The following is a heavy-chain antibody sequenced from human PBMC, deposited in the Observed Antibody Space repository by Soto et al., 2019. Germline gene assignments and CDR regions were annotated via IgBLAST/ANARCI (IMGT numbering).Heavy chain of an antibody. J-gene: IGHJ6*03. D-gene: IGHD3-10*01. Sequence: GGSLRLSCAASGFTFSSYDMHWVRQATGKGLEWVSAIGTAGDTYYPGSVKGRFTISRENAKNSLYLQMNSLRAGDTAVYYCARGPLYGSGSYHRGYYYYYMDVWGKGTTVTVSS. CDR2: IGTAGDT. CDR1: GFTFSSYD. V-gene: IGHV3-13*01. CDR3: ARGPLYGSGSYHRGYYYYYMDV.